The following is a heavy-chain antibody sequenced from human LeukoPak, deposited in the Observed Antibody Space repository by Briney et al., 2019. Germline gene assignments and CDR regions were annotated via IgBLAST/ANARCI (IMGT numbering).Heavy chain of an antibody. D-gene: IGHD2-21*02. Sequence: GGSLRLSCAASGFTFSTYWMSWVRQAPGKGLEWAANINQDGSVKLYVDSVKGRFTISRDNAKNLLYLQMNSPRAEDTAVYYCARGGSGDWALGGQGTLVTVSS. CDR1: GFTFSTYW. J-gene: IGHJ4*02. CDR2: INQDGSVK. CDR3: ARGGSGDWAL. V-gene: IGHV3-7*01.